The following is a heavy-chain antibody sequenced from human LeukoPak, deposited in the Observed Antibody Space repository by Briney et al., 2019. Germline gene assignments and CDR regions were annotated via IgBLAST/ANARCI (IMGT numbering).Heavy chain of an antibody. CDR3: AKVRWGSDNALDS. Sequence: GGSLRLSCAASGFTFSSYGMHWVRQAPGKGLEWVAFIRYDGSNKYYADSVKGRFTISRDNSMNTLYLQMNSLRAEDTAVYYCAKVRWGSDNALDSWGQGTLVTGSS. V-gene: IGHV3-30*02. CDR1: GFTFSSYG. D-gene: IGHD3-16*01. CDR2: IRYDGSNK. J-gene: IGHJ4*02.